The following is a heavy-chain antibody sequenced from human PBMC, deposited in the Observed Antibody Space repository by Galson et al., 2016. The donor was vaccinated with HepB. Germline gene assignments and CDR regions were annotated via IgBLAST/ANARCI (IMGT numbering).Heavy chain of an antibody. J-gene: IGHJ5*02. CDR1: GFTFSSYG. Sequence: SLRLSCAASGFTFSSYGMHWVRQAPGKGLEWVALIWYDGSNKYYADSVKGRFTIYRDNSKNTLYLQMNGLRAEDTAVYYCAKVYGRGVSYLNWFDTWGQGTLVIVSS. CDR2: IWYDGSNK. V-gene: IGHV3-33*06. CDR3: AKVYGRGVSYLNWFDT. D-gene: IGHD3-10*01.